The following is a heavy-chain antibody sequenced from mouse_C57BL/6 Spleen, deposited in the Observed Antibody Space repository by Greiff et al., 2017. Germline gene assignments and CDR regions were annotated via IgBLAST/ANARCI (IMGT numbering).Heavy chain of an antibody. J-gene: IGHJ2*01. Sequence: VQLKQSGPELVKPGASVKISCKASGYSFTGYYMNWVKQSPEKSLEWIGEINPSTGGTTYNQKFTAKATLTVDKSSSTSYMQLKSLTSEDSAVYYCARGGGFDYWGQGTTLTVSS. CDR3: ARGGGFDY. CDR2: INPSTGGT. CDR1: GYSFTGYY. V-gene: IGHV1-42*01.